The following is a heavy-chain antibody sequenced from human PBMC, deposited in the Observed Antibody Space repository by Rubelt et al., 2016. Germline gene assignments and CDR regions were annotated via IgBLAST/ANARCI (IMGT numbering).Heavy chain of an antibody. D-gene: IGHD1-7*01. CDR1: GFTFSTYG. CDR3: ARAELLLNY. Sequence: QVQLVESGGGVVQPGRSLRLSCAASGFTFSTYGMHWVRQAPGKGLEWVAVIWYDVRNKNYADSVKGRFTISRDNAKNSLYLQRLSLRAEDTAVYYCARAELLLNYWGQGTLVTVSS. V-gene: IGHV3-33*03. J-gene: IGHJ4*02. CDR2: IWYDVRNK.